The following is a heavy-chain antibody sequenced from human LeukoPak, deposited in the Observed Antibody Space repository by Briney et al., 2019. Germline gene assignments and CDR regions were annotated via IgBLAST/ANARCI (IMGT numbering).Heavy chain of an antibody. Sequence: GGSLRLSCAASGFTFSSHAMSWVRQAPGKGLEWVSTISGSGGSTYYADSVKGRFTISRDNSKNTLYLQMNSLRVEDTAVYYCAKDEEYSYDSYFDYWGQGTLVTVSS. CDR2: ISGSGGST. CDR3: AKDEEYSYDSYFDY. CDR1: GFTFSSHA. J-gene: IGHJ4*02. D-gene: IGHD5-18*01. V-gene: IGHV3-23*01.